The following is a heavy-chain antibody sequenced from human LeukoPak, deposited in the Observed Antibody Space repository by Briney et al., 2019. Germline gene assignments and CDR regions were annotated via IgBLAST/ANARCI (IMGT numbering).Heavy chain of an antibody. J-gene: IGHJ4*02. V-gene: IGHV3-21*01. CDR1: GFTFSSYS. CDR3: AKCQSRGMDGSGSYRDYFDY. D-gene: IGHD3-10*01. CDR2: ISSSSSYI. Sequence: GGSLRLSCAASGFTFSSYSMNWVRQAPGKGLEWVSSISSSSSYIYYADSVKGRFTISRDNAKNSLYLQMNSLRAEDTAVYYCAKCQSRGMDGSGSYRDYFDYWGQGTLVTVSS.